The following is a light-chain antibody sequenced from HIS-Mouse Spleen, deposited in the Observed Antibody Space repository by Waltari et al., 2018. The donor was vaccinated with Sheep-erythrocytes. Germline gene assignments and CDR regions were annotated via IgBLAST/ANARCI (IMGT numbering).Light chain of an antibody. Sequence: DIQMTQSPSSLSASVGDRVTINCRASQSISSYLNWYQQKPGKAPKLLIYAASSLQSGVPSRFSGSGSGTDFTLTISSLQPEDFATYDCQQSYSTPYTFGQGTKLEIK. CDR1: QSISSY. CDR2: AAS. CDR3: QQSYSTPYT. V-gene: IGKV1-39*01. J-gene: IGKJ2*01.